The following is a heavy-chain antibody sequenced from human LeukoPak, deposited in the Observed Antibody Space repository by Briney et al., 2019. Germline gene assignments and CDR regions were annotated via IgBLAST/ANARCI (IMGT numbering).Heavy chain of an antibody. V-gene: IGHV3-48*01. CDR1: GFTFSSYS. CDR3: ARWGYYGSGSYNY. D-gene: IGHD3-10*01. Sequence: SXRLXCAASGFTFSSYSMNWVRQAPGXGLXXXSYISSSSSTIYYADSVKGRFTISRDNAKNSLYLQMNSLRAEDTAVYYCARWGYYGSGSYNYWGQGTLVTVSS. CDR2: ISSSSSTI. J-gene: IGHJ4*02.